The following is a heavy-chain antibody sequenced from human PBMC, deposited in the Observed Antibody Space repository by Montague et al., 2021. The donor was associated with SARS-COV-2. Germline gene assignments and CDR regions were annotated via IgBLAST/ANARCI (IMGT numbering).Heavy chain of an antibody. J-gene: IGHJ5*01. CDR1: GYSFTSYW. D-gene: IGHD5-18*01. Sequence: QSGAEVNKPGESLKISCQGSGYSFTSYWIGWVRQMPGKGLEWMGXXYPXXXDTRYSPSFQGQVTISADKSISTAYLQWSSLKASDTAMYYCARQSGYSWGGLFGPWGQGTLGTVSS. CDR3: ARQSGYSWGGLFGP. V-gene: IGHV5-51*01. CDR2: XYPXXXDT.